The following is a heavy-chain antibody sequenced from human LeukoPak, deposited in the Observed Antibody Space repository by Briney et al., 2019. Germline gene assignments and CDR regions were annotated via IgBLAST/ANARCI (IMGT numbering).Heavy chain of an antibody. D-gene: IGHD6-19*01. CDR1: GFTFSSYA. V-gene: IGHV3-30-3*02. CDR3: AKTGAVAPLNWFDP. J-gene: IGHJ5*02. CDR2: ISYDGSNK. Sequence: QSGGSLRLSCAASGFTFSSYAMHWVRQAPGKGLEWVAVISYDGSNKYYADSVKGRFTISRDNSKNTLYLQMNSLRAEDTAVYYCAKTGAVAPLNWFDPWGQGTLVTVSS.